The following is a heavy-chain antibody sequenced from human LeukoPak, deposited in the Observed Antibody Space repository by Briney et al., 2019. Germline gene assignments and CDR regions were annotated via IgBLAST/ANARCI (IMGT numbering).Heavy chain of an antibody. D-gene: IGHD2-15*01. CDR1: GFTFSLYS. Sequence: PGGSLRLSCAASGFTFSLYSMSWVRQAPGKGLEWVSSISSSSRYIYYADSVKGRFTISRDNAKNSLYLQMNSLRAEDTAVYYCARGKSGGSFDYWGQGTLVTVSS. CDR3: ARGKSGGSFDY. J-gene: IGHJ4*02. V-gene: IGHV3-21*01. CDR2: ISSSSRYI.